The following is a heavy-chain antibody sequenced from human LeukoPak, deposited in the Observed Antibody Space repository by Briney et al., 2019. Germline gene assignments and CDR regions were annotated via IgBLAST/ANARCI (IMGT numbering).Heavy chain of an antibody. Sequence: SETLSLTYAVYGGSSSGYYWSWIRQPQGKRLEWNGEINNSGSTNYNPSLKSRVTISVDTSKNQFSLKLSSVTAADTAVYYCAGGPGSSWYVGWFDPWGQGTLVTVSS. J-gene: IGHJ5*02. CDR3: AGGPGSSWYVGWFDP. D-gene: IGHD6-13*01. CDR1: GGSSSGYY. V-gene: IGHV4-34*01. CDR2: INNSGST.